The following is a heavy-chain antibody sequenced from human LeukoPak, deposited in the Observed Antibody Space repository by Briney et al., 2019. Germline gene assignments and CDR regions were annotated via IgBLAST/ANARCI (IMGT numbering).Heavy chain of an antibody. V-gene: IGHV1-18*04. J-gene: IGHJ4*02. D-gene: IGHD3-10*01. CDR1: GYTFTSYG. CDR3: ARDVAIVVRGAFDY. Sequence: ASVKVSCKASGYTFTSYGISWVRQAPGKGLEWMGWISAYNGNTNYAQKLQGRVTMTTDTSTSTAYMELRSLRSDDTAVYYCARDVAIVVRGAFDYWGQGTLVTVSS. CDR2: ISAYNGNT.